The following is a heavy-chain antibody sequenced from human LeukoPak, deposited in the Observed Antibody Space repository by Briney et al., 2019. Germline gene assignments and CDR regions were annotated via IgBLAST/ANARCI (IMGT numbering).Heavy chain of an antibody. CDR1: GGSFSGYY. V-gene: IGHV4-34*01. D-gene: IGHD3-10*01. J-gene: IGHJ4*02. Sequence: PSETLSLTCAVYGGSFSGYYCSWIRQPPGKGLEWIGEINHSGSTNYNPSLKSRVTISVDTSKNQFSLKLSSATAADTAVYYCARRYVRGVISYWGQGTLVTVSS. CDR3: ARRYVRGVISY. CDR2: INHSGST.